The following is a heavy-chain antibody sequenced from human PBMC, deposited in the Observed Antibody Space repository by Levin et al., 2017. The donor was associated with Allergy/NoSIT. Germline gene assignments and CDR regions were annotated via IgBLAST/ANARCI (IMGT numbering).Heavy chain of an antibody. D-gene: IGHD3-22*01. CDR1: GFTFSSYA. CDR2: ITRNGGST. CDR3: ARGDEDSSGYYAPDS. Sequence: GGSLRLSCAASGFTFSSYAMHWVRQAPGTGLEYVSAITRNGGSTYYANSVKGRFTISRDNSKNTLYLQMGSLRAEDMAVYYCARGDEDSSGYYAPDSWGQGTLVTVSS. J-gene: IGHJ4*02. V-gene: IGHV3-64*01.